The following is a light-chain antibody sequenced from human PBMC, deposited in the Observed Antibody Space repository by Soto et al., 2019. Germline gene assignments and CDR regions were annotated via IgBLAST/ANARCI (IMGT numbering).Light chain of an antibody. CDR3: QQYDNVPC. V-gene: IGKV1-33*01. Sequence: DIQMTQSPSSLSASVGDRVTITCKASQDITKYLNWYQQKPGKAPKLLIYDASTLETGVPSRFSGSGSGTDITFTISSLQPEDIATYYCQQYDNVPCFGPRTKVDIK. CDR1: QDITKY. J-gene: IGKJ3*01. CDR2: DAS.